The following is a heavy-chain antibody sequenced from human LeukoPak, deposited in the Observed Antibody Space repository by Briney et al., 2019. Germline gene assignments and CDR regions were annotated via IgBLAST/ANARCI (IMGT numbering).Heavy chain of an antibody. J-gene: IGHJ4*02. CDR1: GYTFTSYG. CDR2: IIPILGIA. CDR3: ARQGYGSGSYWVDY. V-gene: IGHV1-69*04. D-gene: IGHD3-10*01. Sequence: GASVKVSCKASGYTFTSYGISWVRQAPGQGLEWMGRIIPILGIANYAQKFQGRVTITADKSTSTAYMELSSLRSEDTAVYYCARQGYGSGSYWVDYWGQGTLVTVSS.